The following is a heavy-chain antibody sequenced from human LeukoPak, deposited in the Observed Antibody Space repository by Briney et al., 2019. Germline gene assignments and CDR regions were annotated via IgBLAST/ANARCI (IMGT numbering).Heavy chain of an antibody. D-gene: IGHD3-22*01. J-gene: IGHJ4*02. CDR1: GFTFSNYG. CDR2: ISGSGGST. V-gene: IGHV3-23*01. Sequence: GGSLRLSCAASGFTFSNYGMSWVRQAPGKGLEWVSGISGSGGSTDYADSVKGRFIISRDNSKNTLYLQMNSLRAEDTAVYYCAKDNTYYYDSSGYYVYWGQGTLVTVSS. CDR3: AKDNTYYYDSSGYYVY.